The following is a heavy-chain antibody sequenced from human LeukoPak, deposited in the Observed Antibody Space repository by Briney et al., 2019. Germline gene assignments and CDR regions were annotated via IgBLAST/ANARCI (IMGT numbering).Heavy chain of an antibody. J-gene: IGHJ5*02. CDR1: GFTVSDFW. CDR3: VKRWFDP. CDR2: IRTKSEGATT. Sequence: GGSLRLSCAAAGFTVSDFWMIWVRQAPGRGLEWVGHIRTKSEGATTQYAAPVKGRFTVSRDDSKNTVYLQMDSLQSDDTAVYYCVKRWFDPWGQGALVTVSS. V-gene: IGHV3-15*01.